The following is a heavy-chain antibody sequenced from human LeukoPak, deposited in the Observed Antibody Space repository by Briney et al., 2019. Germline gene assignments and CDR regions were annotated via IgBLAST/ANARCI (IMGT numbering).Heavy chain of an antibody. CDR2: IYSGGST. V-gene: IGHV3-66*02. CDR3: ARGARDYIYYFDY. Sequence: PGVSLRLSCAASGFTVSSNYMSWVRQAPGKGLEWVSVIYSGGSTYYADSVKGRFTISRDNSKNTLYLQMNSLRAEDTAVYYCARGARDYIYYFDYWGQGTLVTVSS. D-gene: IGHD4-11*01. J-gene: IGHJ4*02. CDR1: GFTVSSNY.